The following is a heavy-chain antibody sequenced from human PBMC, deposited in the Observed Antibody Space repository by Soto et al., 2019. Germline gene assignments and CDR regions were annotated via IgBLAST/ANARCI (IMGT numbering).Heavy chain of an antibody. CDR3: AREQYNWKI. V-gene: IGHV4-59*01. CDR1: GDSIRSYY. Sequence: PSETLSLTCSVSGDSIRSYYWTWIRQPPGKGLQWIGYVFHTGNTNYNPSLKSRVTISEDASKNQVSLRLTSVTAADTAVYFCAREQYNWKIWGQGTLVTASS. CDR2: VFHTGNT. D-gene: IGHD1-20*01. J-gene: IGHJ4*02.